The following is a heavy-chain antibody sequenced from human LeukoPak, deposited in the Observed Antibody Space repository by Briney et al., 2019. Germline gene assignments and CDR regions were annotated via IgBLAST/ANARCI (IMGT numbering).Heavy chain of an antibody. CDR3: ARDKDSSGWSMKGFF. V-gene: IGHV4-59*01. CDR1: GVSISSYY. Sequence: SETLYLTCTVSGVSISSYYWSWIRQPPGKGREWTGYIYYSGSTNYNPSLKSRVTISVDTSKNQFSLKLSSVTAADTAVYYCARDKDSSGWSMKGFFWGQGTLVPVSS. CDR2: IYYSGST. D-gene: IGHD6-19*01. J-gene: IGHJ4*02.